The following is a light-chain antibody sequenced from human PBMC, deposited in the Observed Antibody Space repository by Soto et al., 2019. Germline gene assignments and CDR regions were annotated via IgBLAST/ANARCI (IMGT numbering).Light chain of an antibody. CDR1: QSVGTY. Sequence: VVLTQSPATLSLSPGERATLSCRASQSVGTYLAWYQQKPGQAPGLLIYGAYNRATGIPARFSGSGSGTDFTLTIRSLEPEDFALYYCQQRDKWPITFGQGTRLEIK. J-gene: IGKJ5*01. V-gene: IGKV3-11*01. CDR3: QQRDKWPIT. CDR2: GAY.